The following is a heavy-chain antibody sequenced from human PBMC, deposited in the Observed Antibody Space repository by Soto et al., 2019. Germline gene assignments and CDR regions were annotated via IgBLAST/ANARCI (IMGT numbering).Heavy chain of an antibody. CDR2: IYFTGTA. CDR1: GHSLSSGGYY. V-gene: IGHV4-31*03. Sequence: SETLSLTCTVSGHSLSSGGYYWSWIRQHPGKGLEWVGYIYFTGTALYNPSLKSRLAISVDTSKNQFSLKLTSVTAADTAVYYCARDWGSSGWPNWGQGVLVTVSS. J-gene: IGHJ4*02. CDR3: ARDWGSSGWPN. D-gene: IGHD6-19*01.